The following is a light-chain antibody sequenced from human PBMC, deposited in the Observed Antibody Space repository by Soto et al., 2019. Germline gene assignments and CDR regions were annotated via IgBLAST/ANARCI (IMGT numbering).Light chain of an antibody. CDR3: QQRSNWVT. Sequence: EIVLTQSPATLSLSPGERATLSCRASQSVSSYLAWYQQKPGQAPRLLIYDASNRATGIPARFSGSGSGTDFTLTISSLEPEDFAVYYCQQRSNWVTFGPGT. J-gene: IGKJ3*01. V-gene: IGKV3-11*01. CDR2: DAS. CDR1: QSVSSY.